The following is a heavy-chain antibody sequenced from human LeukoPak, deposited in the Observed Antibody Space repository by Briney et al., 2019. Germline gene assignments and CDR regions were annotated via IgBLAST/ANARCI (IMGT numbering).Heavy chain of an antibody. CDR2: IYPSDPDT. CDR3: ARRQAYTMRRNYDSYMDV. V-gene: IGHV5-51*01. D-gene: IGHD2-21*01. J-gene: IGHJ6*03. CDR1: EYNFSNYW. Sequence: GESLKISCKGSEYNFSNYWIGWVRQVPGKGLEWTGIIYPSDPDTRYSPSFQGQVTISADKSINTAYLQWSSLKASDTAVYYCARRQAYTMRRNYDSYMDVWGNGTTVTVSS.